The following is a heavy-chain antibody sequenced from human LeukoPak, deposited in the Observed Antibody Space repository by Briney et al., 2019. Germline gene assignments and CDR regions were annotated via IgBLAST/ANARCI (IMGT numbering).Heavy chain of an antibody. CDR2: IHYRGST. Sequence: SETLSLTCAVSGGSFTAYYWSWIRQAPGKGLEWIGEIHYRGSTTYNPSLRSRVTISRDTSENQFSLKLSSVTAADTAVYYCARGILEYYYFDLWGRGTLVTVSS. J-gene: IGHJ2*01. V-gene: IGHV4-34*01. CDR3: ARGILEYYYFDL. D-gene: IGHD3-3*01. CDR1: GGSFTAYY.